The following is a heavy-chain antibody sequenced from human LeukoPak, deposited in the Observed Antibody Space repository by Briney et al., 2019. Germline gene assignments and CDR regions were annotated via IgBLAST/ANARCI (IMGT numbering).Heavy chain of an antibody. D-gene: IGHD2-15*01. CDR3: ARGVACSGGSCYSGNYYYYGMDV. Sequence: AASVKVSCKASGYTFTSYAMHWVRQAPGQRLEWMGWINAGNGNTKYSQKFQGRVTITRDTSASTAYMELSSLRSEDTAVYYCARGVACSGGSCYSGNYYYYGMDVWGKGTTVTVPS. V-gene: IGHV1-3*01. CDR2: INAGNGNT. J-gene: IGHJ6*04. CDR1: GYTFTSYA.